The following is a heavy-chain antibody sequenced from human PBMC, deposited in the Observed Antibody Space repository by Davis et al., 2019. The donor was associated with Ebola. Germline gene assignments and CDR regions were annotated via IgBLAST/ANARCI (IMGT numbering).Heavy chain of an antibody. J-gene: IGHJ4*02. CDR2: ISSDGSST. CDR1: GFTFSGSS. CDR3: ARGSGWLTPFDY. V-gene: IGHV3-74*01. Sequence: GESLKISCAASGFTFSGSSMHWVRQAPGKGLLWVSRISSDGSSTSYADFVKGRFTISRDNAKNSLYLQMNSLRAEDTAVYYCARGSGWLTPFDYWGQGTLVTVSS. D-gene: IGHD6-19*01.